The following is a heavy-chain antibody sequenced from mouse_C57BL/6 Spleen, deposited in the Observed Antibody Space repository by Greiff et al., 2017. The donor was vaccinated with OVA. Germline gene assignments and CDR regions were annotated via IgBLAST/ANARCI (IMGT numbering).Heavy chain of an antibody. CDR3: ARDCYYGSNHPVGYYFDY. V-gene: IGHV3-6*01. CDR2: ISYDGSN. J-gene: IGHJ2*01. CDR1: GYSITSGYY. D-gene: IGHD1-1*01. Sequence: ESGPGLVKPSQSLSLTCSVTGYSITSGYYWNWIRQFPGNKLEWMGYISYDGSNNYNPSLKNRISITRDTSKNQFFLKLNSVTTEDTATXYGARDCYYGSNHPVGYYFDYWGQGTTLTVSS.